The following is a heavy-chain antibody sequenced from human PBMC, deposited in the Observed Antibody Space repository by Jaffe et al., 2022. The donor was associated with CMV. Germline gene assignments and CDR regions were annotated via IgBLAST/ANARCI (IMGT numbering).Heavy chain of an antibody. Sequence: EVQLVESGGGLVQPGGSLRLSCAASGFTFSSYWMSWVRQAPGKGLEWVANIKQDGSEKYYVDSVKGRFTISRDNAKNSLYLQMNSLRAEDTAVYYCARAPYDYVWGSYRYTGWFDPWGQGTLVTVSS. D-gene: IGHD3-16*02. V-gene: IGHV3-7*03. J-gene: IGHJ5*02. CDR2: IKQDGSEK. CDR3: ARAPYDYVWGSYRYTGWFDP. CDR1: GFTFSSYW.